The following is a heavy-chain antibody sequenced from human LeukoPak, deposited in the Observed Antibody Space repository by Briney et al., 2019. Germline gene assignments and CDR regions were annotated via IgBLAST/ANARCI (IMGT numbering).Heavy chain of an antibody. V-gene: IGHV4-38-2*01. CDR1: GYSISSGYY. CDR2: IYHSGST. D-gene: IGHD4-17*01. Sequence: PSETLSLTCAVSGYSISSGYYWGWIRQPPGKGLEWIGSIYHSGSTYYNPSLKGRVTISVDTSKNQFSLKLSSVTAADTAVYYCARYLGYGDYNWFDPWGQGTLVTVSS. J-gene: IGHJ5*02. CDR3: ARYLGYGDYNWFDP.